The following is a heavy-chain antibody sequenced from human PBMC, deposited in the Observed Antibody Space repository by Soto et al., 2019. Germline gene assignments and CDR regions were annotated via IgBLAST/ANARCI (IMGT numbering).Heavy chain of an antibody. CDR3: ARHPIRFLEWLSSYYYYGMDV. CDR2: IYYSGST. V-gene: IGHV4-39*01. D-gene: IGHD3-3*01. Sequence: PSETLSLTCTVSGGSISSSSYYWGWIRQPPGKGLEWIGSIYYSGSTYYNPPLKSRVTISVDTSKNQFSLKLSSVTAADTAVYYCARHPIRFLEWLSSYYYYGMDVWGQGTTVTVSS. CDR1: GGSISSSSYY. J-gene: IGHJ6*02.